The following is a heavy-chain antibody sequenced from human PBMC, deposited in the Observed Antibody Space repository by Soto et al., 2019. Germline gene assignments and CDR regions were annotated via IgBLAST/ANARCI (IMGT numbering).Heavy chain of an antibody. CDR1: GGSISSNY. Sequence: SETLSLTCAVSGGSISSNYWTWIRQPPGKGLEWIGYVYNSGSTNYNPSLKSRVTISEDTSKNQFSLKVNSMTAADTAVYYCARSRREAVAGYTLDNWGQGTLVTVYS. J-gene: IGHJ4*02. CDR2: VYNSGST. V-gene: IGHV4-59*12. D-gene: IGHD6-13*01. CDR3: ARSRREAVAGYTLDN.